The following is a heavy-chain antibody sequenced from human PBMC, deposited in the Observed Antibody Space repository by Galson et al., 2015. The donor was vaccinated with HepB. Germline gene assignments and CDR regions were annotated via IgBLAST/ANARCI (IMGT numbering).Heavy chain of an antibody. V-gene: IGHV3-30*02. Sequence: SLRLSCAASGFTFSSYGMHWVRQAPGKGLEWVAFIRYDGSNKYYADSVKGRFTISRDNSKNTLYLQMNSLRAEDTAVYYCAKDRGVAAAGVPEYFQHWGQGTLVTVSS. CDR1: GFTFSSYG. CDR2: IRYDGSNK. D-gene: IGHD6-13*01. J-gene: IGHJ1*01. CDR3: AKDRGVAAAGVPEYFQH.